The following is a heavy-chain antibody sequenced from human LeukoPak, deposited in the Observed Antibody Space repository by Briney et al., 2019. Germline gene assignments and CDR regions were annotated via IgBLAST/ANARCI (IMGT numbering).Heavy chain of an antibody. CDR2: INHSGST. Sequence: SETLSLTCAVYGGSLSGYYWSWIRQPPGKGLEWIGEINHSGSTNYNPSLKSRVTISVDTSKNQFSLKLSSVTAADTAVYYCAGRGYSGYDYGVGNWFDPWGQGTLVTVSS. CDR1: GGSLSGYY. V-gene: IGHV4-34*01. D-gene: IGHD5-12*01. J-gene: IGHJ5*02. CDR3: AGRGYSGYDYGVGNWFDP.